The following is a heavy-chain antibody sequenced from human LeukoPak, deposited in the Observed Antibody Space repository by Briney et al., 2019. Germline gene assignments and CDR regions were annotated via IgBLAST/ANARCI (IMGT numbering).Heavy chain of an antibody. CDR2: ISGSGTGT. D-gene: IGHD1-7*01. J-gene: IGHJ4*02. V-gene: IGHV3-23*01. CDR3: AKEGGTGTRFDY. CDR1: GFTFSSSA. Sequence: GGSLRLSCAASGFTFSSSAMSWVRQAPGKGLYWVSAISGSGTGTYYADSVKGRFTISRDNSTNTLYLQMNSLRAEDTAVYYCAKEGGTGTRFDYWGQGTLVTVSS.